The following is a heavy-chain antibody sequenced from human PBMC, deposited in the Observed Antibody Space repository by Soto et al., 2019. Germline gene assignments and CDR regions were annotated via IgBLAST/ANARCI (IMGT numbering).Heavy chain of an antibody. CDR1: GGTFSSYA. V-gene: IGHV1-69*13. Sequence: SVKVSCKASGGTFSSYAISWVRQAPGQGLEWMGGIIPIFGTANYAQKFQGRVTITADESTSTAYMELSSLRSEDTAVYYCARPSEPYDSSGYYYGYWGQGTLVTVSS. J-gene: IGHJ4*02. CDR3: ARPSEPYDSSGYYYGY. CDR2: IIPIFGTA. D-gene: IGHD3-22*01.